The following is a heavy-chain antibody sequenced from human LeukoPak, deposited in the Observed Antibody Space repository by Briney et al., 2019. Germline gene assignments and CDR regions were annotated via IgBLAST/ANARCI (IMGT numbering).Heavy chain of an antibody. CDR2: IYYTGST. CDR1: GRSVGSYC. Sequence: SETLSLTWTVSGRSVGSYCGSLVRQPPGKGLEWIGYIYYTGSTNYNPSLKSRVTISVDTSKNQFSLKVSSVTAADTAVYYCAGYNCSGCSCYSGVLLFGGRETRVTVSS. J-gene: IGHJ4*02. D-gene: IGHD2-15*01. V-gene: IGHV4-59*02. CDR3: AGYNCSGCSCYSGVLLF.